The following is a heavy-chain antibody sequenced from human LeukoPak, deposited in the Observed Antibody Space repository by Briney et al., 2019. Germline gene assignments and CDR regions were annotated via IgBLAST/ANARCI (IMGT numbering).Heavy chain of an antibody. V-gene: IGHV3-33*01. CDR1: GFTFTNYG. Sequence: GRSLGLSCTTSGFTFTNYGINWVRQAPGKGLEWVAAIWYDGSKTSYTDSVKGRFTVSRDISKNTVYLQMNGLKAEDTAVYYCARDDCSTTPCYAYWGQGTLVIVS. CDR2: IWYDGSKT. CDR3: ARDDCSTTPCYAY. J-gene: IGHJ4*02. D-gene: IGHD2-2*01.